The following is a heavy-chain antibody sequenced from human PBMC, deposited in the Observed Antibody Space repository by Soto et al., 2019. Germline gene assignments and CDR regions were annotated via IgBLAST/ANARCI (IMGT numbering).Heavy chain of an antibody. CDR3: ARDADSSSSYGGWFDP. V-gene: IGHV1-69*01. Sequence: QVQLVQSGAEVKQPGSSVKVSCKASGGTFSSYAISWVRQAPGQGLEWMGGIIPIFGTANYAQKFQGRVTITADESTSTAYMELSSLRSEDTAVYYCARDADSSSSYGGWFDPWGQGTLVTVSS. D-gene: IGHD6-6*01. CDR1: GGTFSSYA. J-gene: IGHJ5*02. CDR2: IIPIFGTA.